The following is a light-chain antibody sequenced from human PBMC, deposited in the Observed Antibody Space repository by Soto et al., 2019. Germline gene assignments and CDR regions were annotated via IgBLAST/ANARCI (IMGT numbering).Light chain of an antibody. CDR3: QHSRT. J-gene: IGKJ4*01. V-gene: IGKV3-20*01. CDR2: GAS. Sequence: EIVLTQSPGTLSLSPGERATLSCRASQSVSSSYLAWYQQKPGQAPRLLIYGASGRATGIPDRFSGSGSGTDFTLTISRLEPEDFAVYYCQHSRTFGGGTKVEIK. CDR1: QSVSSSY.